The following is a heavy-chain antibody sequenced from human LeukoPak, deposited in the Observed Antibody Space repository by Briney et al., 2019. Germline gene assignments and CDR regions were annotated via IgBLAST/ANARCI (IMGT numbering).Heavy chain of an antibody. D-gene: IGHD3-10*01. CDR1: GGSFSGYY. J-gene: IGHJ3*02. CDR2: INHSGST. CDR3: ARDLWFGTQAAFDI. Sequence: SETLSLTCAVYGGSFSGYYWSWIRQPPGKGLEWIGEINHSGSTNYNPSLKSRVTISVDTSKNQFSLKLSSVTAADTAVYYCARDLWFGTQAAFDIWGQGTMVTVSS. V-gene: IGHV4-34*01.